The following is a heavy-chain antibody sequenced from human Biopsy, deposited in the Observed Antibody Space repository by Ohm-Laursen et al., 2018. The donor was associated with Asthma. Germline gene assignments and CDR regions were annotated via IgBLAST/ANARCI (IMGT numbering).Heavy chain of an antibody. V-gene: IGHV4-39*01. J-gene: IGHJ4*02. CDR2: IYYSGST. CDR3: VSPPGY. Sequence: GTLSLTCTVSGGSISSSSYYWGWIRRPPGKGLEFIGTIYYSGSTYYNPSLKSRVTLSVDASKNQFSLRLTSVTAADTAVYYCVSPPGYWGQGTRVTVSS. CDR1: GGSISSSSYY.